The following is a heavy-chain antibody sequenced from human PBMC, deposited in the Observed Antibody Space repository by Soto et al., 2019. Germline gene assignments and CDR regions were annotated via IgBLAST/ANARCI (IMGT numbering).Heavy chain of an antibody. CDR3: ATGGMVRGVTRPQGRFDP. CDR2: IYYSGST. CDR1: GGSISSGGYY. V-gene: IGHV4-31*03. J-gene: IGHJ5*02. Sequence: KPSETLSLTCTVSGGSISSGGYYWSWIRQHPGKGLEWIGYIYYSGSTYYNPSLKSRVTISVDTSKNQFSLKLSSVTAADTAVYYCATGGMVRGVTRPQGRFDPWGQGTLVTVSS. D-gene: IGHD3-10*01.